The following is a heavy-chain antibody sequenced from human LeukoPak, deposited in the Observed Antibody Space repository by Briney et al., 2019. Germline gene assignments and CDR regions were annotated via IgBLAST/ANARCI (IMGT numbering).Heavy chain of an antibody. V-gene: IGHV4-30-2*01. D-gene: IGHD6-19*01. J-gene: IGHJ4*02. Sequence: PSQTLSLTCAVSGGSISSGGYSWSWIRQPPGKGLEWIGYIYHSGSTYYNPSLKSRVTISVDRSKNQFSLKLSSVTAADTAVYYCARAMAGRPNYFDYWGQGTLVTVSS. CDR1: GGSISSGGYS. CDR3: ARAMAGRPNYFDY. CDR2: IYHSGST.